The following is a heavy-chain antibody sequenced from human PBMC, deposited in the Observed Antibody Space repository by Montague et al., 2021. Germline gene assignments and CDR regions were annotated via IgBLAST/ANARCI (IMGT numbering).Heavy chain of an antibody. D-gene: IGHD3-10*01. CDR2: TYYRSTWYT. V-gene: IGHV6-1*01. Sequence: CAISRDSVSNNNAAWNWIRESPSRGLEWLGRTYYRSTWYTDYAVSVKGRIAINPDTSKNQFSLQLNSVTPEDTAVYYCAREGVGDLLFSLDSWGQGTLVTVSS. CDR3: AREGVGDLLFSLDS. CDR1: RDSVSNNNAA. J-gene: IGHJ4*02.